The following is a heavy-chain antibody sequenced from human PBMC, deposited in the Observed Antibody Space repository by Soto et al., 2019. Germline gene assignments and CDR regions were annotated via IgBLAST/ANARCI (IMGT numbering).Heavy chain of an antibody. D-gene: IGHD3-10*01. CDR3: ARVVGGGRGATSTGGY. J-gene: IGHJ4*02. V-gene: IGHV1-69*01. CDR2: IIPIFGTA. CDR1: GGTFSSYA. Sequence: QVQLVQSGAEVKKPGSSVKVSCKASGGTFSSYAISWVRQAPGQGLEWMGGIIPIFGTANYAQKFQGRVTITEEESTSTAYMERSGLRSGNTAVDYWARVVGGGRGATSTGGYWGQGTLVTVSS.